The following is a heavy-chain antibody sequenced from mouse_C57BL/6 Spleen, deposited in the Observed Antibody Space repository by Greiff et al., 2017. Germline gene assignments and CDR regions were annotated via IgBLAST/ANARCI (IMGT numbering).Heavy chain of an antibody. CDR3: ASEGWLQFLDY. CDR2: IHPNSGST. V-gene: IGHV1-64*01. D-gene: IGHD2-2*01. Sequence: QVQLQQPGAELVKPGASVKLSCKASGYTFTSYWMHWVKQRPGQGLEWIGMIHPNSGSTKYNEKFKSKATLTVDKPSSTAYMQLSSLTSEDSAVYYCASEGWLQFLDYWGQGTTLTVSS. J-gene: IGHJ2*01. CDR1: GYTFTSYW.